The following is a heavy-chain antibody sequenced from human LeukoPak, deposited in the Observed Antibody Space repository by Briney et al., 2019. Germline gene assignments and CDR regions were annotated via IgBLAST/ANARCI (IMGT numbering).Heavy chain of an antibody. J-gene: IGHJ4*02. CDR3: ARGRRNPYYYGSGSYSV. D-gene: IGHD3-10*01. V-gene: IGHV1-18*01. CDR1: GYTFTSYG. Sequence: GASVKVSCKASGYTFTSYGISWVRQAPGQGLEWMGWISAYNGNTNYAQKLQGRVTMTTDTSTSTAYMELRSLRSDDTAVYYCARGRRNPYYYGSGSYSVRGQGTLVTVSS. CDR2: ISAYNGNT.